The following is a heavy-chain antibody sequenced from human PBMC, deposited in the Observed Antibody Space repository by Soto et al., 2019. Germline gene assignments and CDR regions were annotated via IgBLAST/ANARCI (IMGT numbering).Heavy chain of an antibody. J-gene: IGHJ4*02. CDR2: INPSGGST. V-gene: IGHV1-46*03. CDR1: GYTFTSYY. Sequence: QVQLVQSGAEVKKPGASVKVSCKASGYTFTSYYMHWVRQAPGQGLEWMGIINPSGGSTSYAQKFQGRVTMTRDTSTSTVYMELSRLRSEDTAVYFCGRAWGIAAAIDYWGQGTLVTVSS. D-gene: IGHD6-13*01. CDR3: GRAWGIAAAIDY.